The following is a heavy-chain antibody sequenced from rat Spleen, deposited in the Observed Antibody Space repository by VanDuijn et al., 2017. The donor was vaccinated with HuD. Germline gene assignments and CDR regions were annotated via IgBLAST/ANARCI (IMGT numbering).Heavy chain of an antibody. CDR3: TNFALFDY. V-gene: IGHV5S13*01. J-gene: IGHJ2*01. CDR1: GFTFSDYG. CDR2: INMDGGGT. Sequence: EVQLVESGGGLVQPGRSLKLSCGVSGFTFSDYGMAWVRQAPGKGLEWVSSINMDGGGTYYPDSVKGRFTVSRDNAENTVYLQINSLRSEDTATYYCTNFALFDYWGQGVMVTVSS.